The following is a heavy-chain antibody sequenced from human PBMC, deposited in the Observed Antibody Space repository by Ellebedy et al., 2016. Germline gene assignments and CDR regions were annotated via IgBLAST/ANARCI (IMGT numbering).Heavy chain of an antibody. Sequence: GGSLRLXXTASHFPFNTYYMSWVRQAPGKGLEWVANINQDGSEKYYVDSVKGRFTISRDNAKNSLYLQMNSLTDEDSAVYYCAGQYYDILTGYRPYFDFWGQGTLVTVSS. CDR1: HFPFNTYY. D-gene: IGHD3-9*01. CDR2: INQDGSEK. J-gene: IGHJ4*02. V-gene: IGHV3-7*01. CDR3: AGQYYDILTGYRPYFDF.